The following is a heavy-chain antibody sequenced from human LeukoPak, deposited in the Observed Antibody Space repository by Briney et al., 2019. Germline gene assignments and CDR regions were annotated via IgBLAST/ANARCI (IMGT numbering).Heavy chain of an antibody. CDR3: ARSPEPRDFLEWFPGMDV. J-gene: IGHJ6*03. Sequence: ASETQSLTCSVSGGSITSYYWSWIRQPPGKGLEWIGYTYYSGSTKYNPSLKSRVTISVDTSKSQFSLELSSVTAADTAVYYCARSPEPRDFLEWFPGMDVWGKGTTVTVSS. D-gene: IGHD3-3*01. CDR2: TYYSGST. CDR1: GGSITSYY. V-gene: IGHV4-59*01.